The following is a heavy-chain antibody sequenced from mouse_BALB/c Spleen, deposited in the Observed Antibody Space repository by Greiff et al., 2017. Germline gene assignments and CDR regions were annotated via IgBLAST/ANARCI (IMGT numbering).Heavy chain of an antibody. CDR1: GFTFSSYA. D-gene: IGHD2-14*01. J-gene: IGHJ2*01. CDR3: ARGGHRDYFDY. Sequence: DVMVVESGGGLVKPGGSLKLSCAASGFTFSSYAMSWVRQTPEKRLEWVASISSGGSTYYPDSVKGRFTISRDNARNILYLQMSSLRSEDTAMYYCARGGHRDYFDYWGQGTTLTVSS. V-gene: IGHV5-6-5*01. CDR2: ISSGGST.